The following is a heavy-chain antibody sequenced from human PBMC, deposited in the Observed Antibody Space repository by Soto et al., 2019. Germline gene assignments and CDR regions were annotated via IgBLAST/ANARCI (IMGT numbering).Heavy chain of an antibody. Sequence: ASVKVSCKVSGYTLTELSMHWVRQAPGKGLEWMGGFDPEDGETIYAQKFQGRVTMTEDTSTDTAYMELSSLRSEDTAVYYCATVTAPPRKYSGSYYIWGQGTLVTVPS. CDR1: GYTLTELS. CDR3: ATVTAPPRKYSGSYYI. D-gene: IGHD1-26*01. CDR2: FDPEDGET. J-gene: IGHJ4*02. V-gene: IGHV1-24*01.